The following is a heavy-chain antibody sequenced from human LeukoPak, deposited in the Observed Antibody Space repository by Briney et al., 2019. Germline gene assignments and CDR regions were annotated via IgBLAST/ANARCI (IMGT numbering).Heavy chain of an antibody. V-gene: IGHV3-23*01. J-gene: IGHJ4*02. CDR2: ISGSGDST. Sequence: GGSLRLSCAASGFTFSTYAMRWVRQAPGKGLEWVSGISGSGDSTYYADSVKGRFTISRDNSKNTLYLQMNSLRAEDTAVYYCARRSGIAVAGAFDYWGQGTLVTVSS. CDR3: ARRSGIAVAGAFDY. CDR1: GFTFSTYA. D-gene: IGHD6-19*01.